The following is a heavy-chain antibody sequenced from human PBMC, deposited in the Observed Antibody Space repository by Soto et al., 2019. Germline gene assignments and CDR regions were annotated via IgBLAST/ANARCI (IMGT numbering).Heavy chain of an antibody. D-gene: IGHD3-10*01. J-gene: IGHJ5*02. Sequence: ASVKVSCNASGYTFTTYGISWVRQAPGQGLEWMGWISAYNGNTNYAQKLQGRVTMTTDTSTSTAYMELRSLRSDDTAVYYCARGYSYGSAPPNWFDPWGQGTLVTVSS. V-gene: IGHV1-18*01. CDR1: GYTFTTYG. CDR2: ISAYNGNT. CDR3: ARGYSYGSAPPNWFDP.